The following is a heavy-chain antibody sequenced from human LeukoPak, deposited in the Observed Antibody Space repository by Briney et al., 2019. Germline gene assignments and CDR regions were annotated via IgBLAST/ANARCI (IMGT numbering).Heavy chain of an antibody. CDR1: GFTVSSNY. D-gene: IGHD3-22*01. CDR3: ARLPIDSSGYLTYYYYYGMDV. J-gene: IGHJ6*02. Sequence: GGSLRLSCAASGFTVSSNYMSWVRQAPGKGLEWVSVIYSGGSTYYADSVKGRFTISRDNAKNSLYLQMNSLRAEDTAVYYCARLPIDSSGYLTYYYYYGMDVWGQGTTVTVSS. V-gene: IGHV3-53*01. CDR2: IYSGGST.